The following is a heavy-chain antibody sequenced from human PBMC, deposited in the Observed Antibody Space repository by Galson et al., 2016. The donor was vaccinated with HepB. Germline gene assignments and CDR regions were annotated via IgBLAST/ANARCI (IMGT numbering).Heavy chain of an antibody. Sequence: CAISGDSVSSNSAAWNWIRQSPSSGLEWLGRTYYRSKWYNDYAESVKSRITINPDTSKNQFSLQLHSVTPDDTAFYYCAGEGASGYALDYWGQGTLVTVSS. J-gene: IGHJ4*02. CDR2: TYYRSKWYN. CDR3: AGEGASGYALDY. CDR1: GDSVSSNSAA. V-gene: IGHV6-1*01. D-gene: IGHD6-25*01.